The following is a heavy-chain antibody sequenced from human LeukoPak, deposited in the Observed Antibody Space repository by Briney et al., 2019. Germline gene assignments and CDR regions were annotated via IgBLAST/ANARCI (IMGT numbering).Heavy chain of an antibody. D-gene: IGHD3-10*01. J-gene: IGHJ5*02. CDR1: GFTFSTYW. Sequence: PGGSLRLSCAASGFTFSTYWMSWVRQAPGKGLEWVATIKQDGSQKYYVDSVKGRFTISRDNAKNSLYLQMDRLRAEDTAVYYCARVGGNRCFDPWGQGTLVTVSS. CDR3: ARVGGNRCFDP. CDR2: IKQDGSQK. V-gene: IGHV3-7*01.